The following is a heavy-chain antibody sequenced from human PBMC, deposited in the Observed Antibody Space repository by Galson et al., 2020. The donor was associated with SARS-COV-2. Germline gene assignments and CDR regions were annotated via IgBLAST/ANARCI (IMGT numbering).Heavy chain of an antibody. D-gene: IGHD6-19*01. CDR1: GFTFSSHA. J-gene: IGHJ4*02. CDR3: ARDGQLSSGWAFDY. Sequence: GESLKISCAASGFTFSSHAIHWVRQAPGKGLELVAQIFYDGSDKYYGDSVKGRFTISRDSSKNMVYLQMNNLKVDDTAVYYCARDGQLSSGWAFDYWGQGTLVTVSS. CDR2: IFYDGSDK. V-gene: IGHV3-33*01.